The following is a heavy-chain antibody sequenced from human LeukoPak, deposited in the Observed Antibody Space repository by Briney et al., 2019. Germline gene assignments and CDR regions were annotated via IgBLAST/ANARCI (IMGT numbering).Heavy chain of an antibody. V-gene: IGHV1-18*01. CDR3: ARDPSGSFLRPPFEYFQH. Sequence: ASVKVSCKASGYTFTSYGISWVRQAPGQGLEWMGWISAYNGNTNYAQKLQGRVTMTTDTSTSTAYMELRSLRSDDTAVYYCARDPSGSFLRPPFEYFQHWGQGTLVTVSS. J-gene: IGHJ1*01. D-gene: IGHD1-26*01. CDR1: GYTFTSYG. CDR2: ISAYNGNT.